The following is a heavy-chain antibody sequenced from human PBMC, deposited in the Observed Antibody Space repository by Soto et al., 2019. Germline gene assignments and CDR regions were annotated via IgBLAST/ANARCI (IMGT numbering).Heavy chain of an antibody. J-gene: IGHJ4*02. Sequence: SETLSFTCTVSGGSISSGGYYWSWIRQHPGKGLEWIGYIYYSGSTYYNPSLKSRVTISVDTSKNQFSLKLSSVTAADTAVYYCARILYYYDSSGEIDYWGQGTLVTVSS. CDR3: ARILYYYDSSGEIDY. CDR2: IYYSGST. CDR1: GGSISSGGYY. V-gene: IGHV4-31*03. D-gene: IGHD3-22*01.